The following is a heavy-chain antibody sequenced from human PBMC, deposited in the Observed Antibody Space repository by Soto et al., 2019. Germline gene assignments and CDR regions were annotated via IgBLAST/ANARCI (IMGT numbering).Heavy chain of an antibody. CDR3: AKDLAEGELSYNLLDY. V-gene: IGHV3-9*01. J-gene: IGHJ4*02. CDR2: ISWNSGSI. Sequence: GGSLRLSCAASGFTFDDYAMHWVRQAPGKGLEWVSGISWNSGSIGYADSVKGRFTISRDNAKNSLYLQMNSLRAEDTALYYCAKDLAEGELSYNLLDYWGQGTLVTVSS. CDR1: GFTFDDYA. D-gene: IGHD3-16*02.